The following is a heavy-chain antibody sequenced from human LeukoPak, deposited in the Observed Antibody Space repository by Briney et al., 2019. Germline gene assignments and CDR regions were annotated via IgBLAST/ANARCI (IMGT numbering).Heavy chain of an antibody. Sequence: PGGSLRLSCAASGFTFRTYAMSWVRQAPGKGLEWVSSISSSSSYIYYADSVKGRFTISRDNAKNSLYLQMNSLRAEDTAVYYCASQYGDSTYYFDYWGQGTLVTVSS. V-gene: IGHV3-21*01. J-gene: IGHJ4*02. CDR2: ISSSSSYI. CDR1: GFTFRTYA. CDR3: ASQYGDSTYYFDY. D-gene: IGHD4-17*01.